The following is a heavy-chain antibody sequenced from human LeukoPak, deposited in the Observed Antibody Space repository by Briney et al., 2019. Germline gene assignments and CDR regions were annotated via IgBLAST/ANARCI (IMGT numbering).Heavy chain of an antibody. V-gene: IGHV3-23*01. CDR3: AKDEKPDGRWNIDH. CDR2: ITANGGRT. CDR1: GFIFSGYT. Sequence: PGGSLRLSCAASGFIFSGYTMNWVRQAPGQGLEWVSGITANGGRTYYADSVKGRFTISRDNSKDTVWLQMVSLRAEDMAVYYCAKDEKPDGRWNIDHWGQGTLVTVSS. J-gene: IGHJ4*02. D-gene: IGHD1/OR15-1a*01.